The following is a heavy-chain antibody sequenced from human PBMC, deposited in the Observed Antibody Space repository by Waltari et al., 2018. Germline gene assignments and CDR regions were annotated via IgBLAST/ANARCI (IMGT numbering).Heavy chain of an antibody. CDR3: AKINDRSDGGWFDP. CDR2: VYVNGAT. CDR1: GASVASGPYY. V-gene: IGHV4-61*02. D-gene: IGHD3-22*01. J-gene: IGHJ5*02. Sequence: QVQLQESGPGLVKPSQTLSLTCSVSGASVASGPYYWAWIRQPAGKGLEWIGRVYVNGATFSRPSFASRLSISLDPSKNQFSLRMNSVTAADTAIYYCAKINDRSDGGWFDPWGQGLLVTVSS.